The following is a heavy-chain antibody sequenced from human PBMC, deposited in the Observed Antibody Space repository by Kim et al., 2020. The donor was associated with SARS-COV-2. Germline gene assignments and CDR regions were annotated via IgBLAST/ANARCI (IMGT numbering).Heavy chain of an antibody. CDR1: GGSISSSSYY. CDR2: IYYSGST. CDR3: ARHVPFPVVVTAPFDY. J-gene: IGHJ4*02. Sequence: SETLSLTCTVSGGSISSSSYYWGWIRQPPGKGLEWIGSIYYSGSTYYNPSLKSRVTISVDTSRNQFSLKLSSVTAADTAVYYCARHVPFPVVVTAPFDYWGQGTLVTVSS. D-gene: IGHD2-21*02. V-gene: IGHV4-39*01.